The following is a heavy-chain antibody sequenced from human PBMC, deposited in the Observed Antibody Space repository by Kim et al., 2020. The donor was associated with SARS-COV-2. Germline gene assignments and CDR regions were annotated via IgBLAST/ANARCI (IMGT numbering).Heavy chain of an antibody. CDR2: IYYSGST. Sequence: SETLSLTCTVSGGSISSSSYYWGWIRQPPGKGLEWIGSIYYSGSTYYNPSLKSRVTISVDTSKNQFSLKLSSVTAADTAVYYCARGDSREQPLDYWGQGTLVTVSS. J-gene: IGHJ4*02. V-gene: IGHV4-39*01. D-gene: IGHD3-22*01. CDR1: GGSISSSSYY. CDR3: ARGDSREQPLDY.